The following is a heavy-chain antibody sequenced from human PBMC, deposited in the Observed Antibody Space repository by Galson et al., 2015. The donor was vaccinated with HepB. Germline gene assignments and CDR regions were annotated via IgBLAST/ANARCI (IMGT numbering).Heavy chain of an antibody. V-gene: IGHV3-7*01. CDR3: ARDLYYDSSPD. J-gene: IGHJ4*02. CDR2: IKQDGSEK. CDR1: GFTFSSYW. D-gene: IGHD3-22*01. Sequence: SLRLSCAASGFTFSSYWMSWVRQAPGKGLEWVANIKQDGSEKYYVDSVKGRFTISRDNAKNSLYLQKNSLRAEDTAVYYCARDLYYDSSPDWGQGTLVTVSS.